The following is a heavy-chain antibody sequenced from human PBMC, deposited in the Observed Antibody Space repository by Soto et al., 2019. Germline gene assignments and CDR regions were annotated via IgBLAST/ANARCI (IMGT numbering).Heavy chain of an antibody. CDR3: ARQKRWPHVYAFVI. D-gene: IGHD3-10*02. Sequence: DSMPISCKGSGYSFTSYWIGWVRQMPGKGLEWMGIIYPGDSDTRYSPSFQGQVTISADKSISTAYLQWSSLKASDTAMYYCARQKRWPHVYAFVIWGQAIMVTV. V-gene: IGHV5-51*01. CDR2: IYPGDSDT. CDR1: GYSFTSYW. J-gene: IGHJ3*02.